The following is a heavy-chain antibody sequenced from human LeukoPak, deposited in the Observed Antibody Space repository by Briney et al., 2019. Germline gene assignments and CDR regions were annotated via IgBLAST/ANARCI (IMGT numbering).Heavy chain of an antibody. CDR2: ISYDGSNK. CDR1: GFTFSSYA. J-gene: IGHJ4*02. V-gene: IGHV3-30*04. CDR3: AREHDYGDSYFDY. Sequence: GRSLRLSCAASGFTFSSYAMHWVRQAPGKGLEWVAVISYDGSNKYYADSVKGRFTISRDNSKNTLYLQMNSLRAEDTAVYYCAREHDYGDSYFDYWGPGTLVTVSS. D-gene: IGHD4-17*01.